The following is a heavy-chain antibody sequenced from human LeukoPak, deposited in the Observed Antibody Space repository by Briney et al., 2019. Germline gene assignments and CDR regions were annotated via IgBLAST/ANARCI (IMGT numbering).Heavy chain of an antibody. D-gene: IGHD1-26*01. CDR2: INLSGGGT. J-gene: IGHJ3*02. CDR3: ARVESWEHSGSSQDVFDI. CDR1: GYTFTSYY. Sequence: ASVTVSCKASGYTFTSYYMHWVRQAPGQGLEWMGIINLSGGGTSYAQKFQGRVTMTRDKSTSTVYMELSSLTSEDTAVYYCARVESWEHSGSSQDVFDIWGQGTMVTVSS. V-gene: IGHV1-46*01.